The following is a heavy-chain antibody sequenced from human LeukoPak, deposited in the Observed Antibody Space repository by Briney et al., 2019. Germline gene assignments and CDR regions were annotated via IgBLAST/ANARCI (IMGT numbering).Heavy chain of an antibody. V-gene: IGHV4-61*05. D-gene: IGHD1-26*01. CDR1: GGSINSTSYY. CDR2: IYYSGST. CDR3: ARLSYSGSYFASGNWFDP. J-gene: IGHJ5*02. Sequence: SETLSLTCTVSGGSINSTSYYWGWIRQPPGKGLEWIGYIYYSGSTNYNPSLKSRVTISVDTSKNQFSLKLSSVTAADTAVYYCARLSYSGSYFASGNWFDPWGQGTLVTVSS.